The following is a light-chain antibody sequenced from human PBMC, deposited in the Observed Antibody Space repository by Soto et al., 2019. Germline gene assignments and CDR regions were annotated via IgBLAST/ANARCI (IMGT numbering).Light chain of an antibody. V-gene: IGLV1-44*01. Sequence: QLVLTQPPSASGTPGQRVTLSCSGSSSNIGSNPVTWYQQLPGTAPKLFIYSANYRPSGVPDRFSGSKSGTSASLAISGLQSEDEADYSCAAWDDGLNGVVFGGGTKLTVL. J-gene: IGLJ3*02. CDR2: SAN. CDR3: AAWDDGLNGVV. CDR1: SSNIGSNP.